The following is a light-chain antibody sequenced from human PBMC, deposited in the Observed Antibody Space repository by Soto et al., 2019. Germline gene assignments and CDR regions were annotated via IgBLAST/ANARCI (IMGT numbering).Light chain of an antibody. CDR3: SSYTSSFYV. V-gene: IGLV2-14*01. CDR2: DVT. Sequence: QSVLTHTASVSGSPGQSITISCTGTSSDVGGYNYVSWYQQHPDKAPKLMIYDVTNRPSGDSNRFSGSKSGNTASLTISGLQAEDEADYYCSSYTSSFYVFGTGTKVTVL. CDR1: SSDVGGYNY. J-gene: IGLJ1*01.